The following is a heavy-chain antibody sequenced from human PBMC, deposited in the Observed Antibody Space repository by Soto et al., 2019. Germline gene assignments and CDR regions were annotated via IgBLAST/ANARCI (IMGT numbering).Heavy chain of an antibody. D-gene: IGHD2-15*01. CDR3: ASELGYGSGGTCYSKDYFAY. J-gene: IGHJ4*02. CDR1: GGSISTRSYY. CDR2: IYYSGST. Sequence: PSETLSLTCTVSGGSISTRSYYWGWIRQPPGKGLEWVGRIYYSGSTHYNPSLKSRVTISADTSKNQFSLKLSSVTAADTAVYYCASELGYGSGGTCYSKDYFAYRGQRTPVTVSS. V-gene: IGHV4-39*01.